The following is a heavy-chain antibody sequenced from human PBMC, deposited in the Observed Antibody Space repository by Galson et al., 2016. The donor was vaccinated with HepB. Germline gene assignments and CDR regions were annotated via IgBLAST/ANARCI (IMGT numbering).Heavy chain of an antibody. CDR1: GFTFINYG. CDR3: AKGPRTLVVVPATISAKH. V-gene: IGHV3-23*01. J-gene: IGHJ1*01. CDR2: ISGSGDIT. D-gene: IGHD2-2*01. Sequence: SLRLSCAASGFTFINYGMTWVRQAPGKGLEWVSGISGSGDITHYADSVKGRFTISRDNSKNTLYLQMNSLRAEDTAVYYCAKGPRTLVVVPATISAKHWGQGTRVTVSS.